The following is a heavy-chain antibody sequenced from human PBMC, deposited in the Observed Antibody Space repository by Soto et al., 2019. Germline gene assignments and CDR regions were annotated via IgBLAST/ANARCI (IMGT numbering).Heavy chain of an antibody. V-gene: IGHV4-59*01. CDR3: ARGRGGTYDAFDI. J-gene: IGHJ3*02. Sequence: QVQLRESGPGLVKPSETLSLTCTVSSGSIGTYFWSWIRQPPGKGLEWIGYIYYSGTTNYNPSLKSRVTIFLDTSKNQFSLRLSSVTAADTAVYYGARGRGGTYDAFDIWGQGTLVTVSS. D-gene: IGHD1-26*01. CDR1: SGSIGTYF. CDR2: IYYSGTT.